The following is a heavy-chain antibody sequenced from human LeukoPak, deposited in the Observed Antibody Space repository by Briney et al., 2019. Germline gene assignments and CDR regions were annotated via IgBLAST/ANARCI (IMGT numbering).Heavy chain of an antibody. D-gene: IGHD3-3*01. CDR3: ARDQYDTWSRRGNFDS. CDR1: GFTFSDHY. J-gene: IGHJ4*02. Sequence: GGSLRLSCAASGFTFSDHYMDWVRQAPGKGLEWVANIKLDGSEKNYVDSVKGRFTISRDSTKNSLYLRMNSLRVEDTAVFYCARDQYDTWSRRGNFDSWGQGTLVIVSS. V-gene: IGHV3-7*03. CDR2: IKLDGSEK.